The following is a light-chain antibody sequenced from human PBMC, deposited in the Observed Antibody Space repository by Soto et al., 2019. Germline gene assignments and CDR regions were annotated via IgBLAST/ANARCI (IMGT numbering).Light chain of an antibody. V-gene: IGKV1-5*03. J-gene: IGKJ1*01. Sequence: DIQMTQSPSSLSASVGDRVTITCRASQTISSRLAWYQQKPGQAPKLLIYKATNLQTGVASRFSGSGSGTEFSLTISSLQPDDFAVYYCQQSYSAPWTFGQGTKVQVK. CDR1: QTISSR. CDR2: KAT. CDR3: QQSYSAPWT.